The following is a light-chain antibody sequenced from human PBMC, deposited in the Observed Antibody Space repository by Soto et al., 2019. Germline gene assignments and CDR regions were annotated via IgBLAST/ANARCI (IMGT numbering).Light chain of an antibody. CDR2: EVN. Sequence: QSVLTQPASVSGSPGQSIAISCTGTSGDIGTYNLVSWYQQHPGKAPKLMISEVNKRPSGVSDRFSGSKSGYTASLTISGLRTEDEADYYCCSFAGSRTGVFGTGSKVTVL. V-gene: IGLV2-23*02. J-gene: IGLJ1*01. CDR1: SGDIGTYNL. CDR3: CSFAGSRTGV.